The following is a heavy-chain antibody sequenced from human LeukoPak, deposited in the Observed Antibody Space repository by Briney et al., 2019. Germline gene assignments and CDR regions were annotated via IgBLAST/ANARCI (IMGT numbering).Heavy chain of an antibody. CDR2: IYYSGSA. J-gene: IGHJ4*02. D-gene: IGHD3-22*01. CDR3: ARNGDYYEKSGYYYLFDF. V-gene: IGHV4-59*01. CDR1: GGSINNYY. Sequence: SEALSLTCTVSGGSINNYYWSWIRQPPGKGLEYIGYIYYSGSANYNPSLKSRVTISVDPSKNQFSLKLSSVTAADTAVYYCARNGDYYEKSGYYYLFDFWGQGTLVTVSS.